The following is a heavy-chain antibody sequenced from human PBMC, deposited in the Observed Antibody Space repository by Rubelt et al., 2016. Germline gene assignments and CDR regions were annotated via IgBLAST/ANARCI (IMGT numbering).Heavy chain of an antibody. CDR1: GFPFSGSP. D-gene: IGHD6-13*01. CDR2: IGADGNNI. V-gene: IGHV3-23*01. Sequence: GGSLRLSCAASGFPFSGSPMNWISQAPGKGLEWVSVIGADGNNIHYADSVKGRFTISRDNAKNTLYLQMSSLRAEDTAVYYCARGFDKAYSISWSSWGQGTLVTVSS. J-gene: IGHJ4*02. CDR3: ARGFDKAYSISWSS.